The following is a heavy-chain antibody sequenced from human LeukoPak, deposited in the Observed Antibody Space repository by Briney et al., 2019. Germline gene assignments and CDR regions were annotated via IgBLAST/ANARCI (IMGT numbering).Heavy chain of an antibody. CDR2: IHYSGST. CDR3: ATPYRSGDGAFDI. J-gene: IGHJ3*02. Sequence: SETLSLTCTVSGGPISSYYWSWIRQSPGKGLEWIGYIHYSGSTNYNPSLKSRVTISLDTSKNHFSLKLSSVTAADTAVYYYATPYRSGDGAFDIWGQGTMVTVSS. V-gene: IGHV4-59*01. CDR1: GGPISSYY. D-gene: IGHD2-15*01.